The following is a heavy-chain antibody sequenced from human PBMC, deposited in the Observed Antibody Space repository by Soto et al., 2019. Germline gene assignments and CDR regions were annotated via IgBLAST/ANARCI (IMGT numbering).Heavy chain of an antibody. V-gene: IGHV1-69*01. CDR3: ARNRIAARSVVVYGMDV. D-gene: IGHD6-6*01. CDR2: IIPIFGTA. CDR1: GGTFSSYA. Sequence: QVQLVQSGAEVKKPGSSVKVSCKASGGTFSSYAISWVRQAPGQGLEWMGGIIPIFGTANYAQKFQGRVTITADESTSTAYMELRSLRSEDTAVYYCARNRIAARSVVVYGMDVWGQGTTVTVSS. J-gene: IGHJ6*02.